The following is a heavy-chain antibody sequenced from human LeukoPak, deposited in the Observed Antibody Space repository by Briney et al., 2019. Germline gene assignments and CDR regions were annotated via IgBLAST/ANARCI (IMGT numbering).Heavy chain of an antibody. V-gene: IGHV4-34*01. CDR2: IKLSGST. Sequence: SHTLSPTYAVYCGSFGGSCWRWIRQPPGKGRESHGEIKLSGSTNYNSSLKCRNTISVATSKNQFSLKLSSMTAADTAVYYCASRRYDYDNRRHCGQGTLVTVSS. D-gene: IGHD3-22*01. CDR1: CGSFGGSC. J-gene: IGHJ4*02. CDR3: ASRRYDYDNRRH.